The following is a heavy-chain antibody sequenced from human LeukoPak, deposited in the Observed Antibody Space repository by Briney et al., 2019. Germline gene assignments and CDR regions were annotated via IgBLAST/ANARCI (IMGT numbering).Heavy chain of an antibody. J-gene: IGHJ6*03. CDR3: ARAPYYDFWSGENYYYYYMDV. Sequence: SVKVSCKASRGTFSSYAISWVRQAPGQGLEWMGGIIPIFGTANYAQKFQGRVTITADESTSTAYMELSSLRSEDTAVYYCARAPYYDFWSGENYYYYYMDVWGKGTTVTVSS. CDR2: IIPIFGTA. V-gene: IGHV1-69*13. D-gene: IGHD3-3*01. CDR1: RGTFSSYA.